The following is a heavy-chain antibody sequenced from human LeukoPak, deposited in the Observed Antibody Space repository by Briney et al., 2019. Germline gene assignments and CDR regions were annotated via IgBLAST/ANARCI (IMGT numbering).Heavy chain of an antibody. CDR2: INHSGST. J-gene: IGHJ4*02. CDR1: GGSFSGYY. CDR3: ASRSWAAAGTPFDY. V-gene: IGHV4-34*01. Sequence: PSETLSLTCAVYGGSFSGYYWSWIRQPPGKGLEWIGEINHSGSTNYNPSLKSRVTISVDKSKNQFSLKLNFVAAADTAVYYCASRSWAAAGTPFDYWGQGTLVTVSS. D-gene: IGHD6-13*01.